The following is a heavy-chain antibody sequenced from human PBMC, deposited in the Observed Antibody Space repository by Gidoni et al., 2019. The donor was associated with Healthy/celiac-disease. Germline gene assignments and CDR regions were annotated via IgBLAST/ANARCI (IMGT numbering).Heavy chain of an antibody. V-gene: IGHV1-69*02. CDR1: GGTFRSYT. CDR2: IIPILGIA. J-gene: IGHJ4*03. Sequence: HVQLVQSWAEVKKPGSSVKVSCKASGGTFRSYTISWVRQAPGQGREWMGRIIPILGIANYAQKFQGRVTITADKSTSTAYMELSSLRSEDTAVYYCARGLCSGGSCYSDYWGQGTLVTVSS. CDR3: ARGLCSGGSCYSDY. D-gene: IGHD2-15*01.